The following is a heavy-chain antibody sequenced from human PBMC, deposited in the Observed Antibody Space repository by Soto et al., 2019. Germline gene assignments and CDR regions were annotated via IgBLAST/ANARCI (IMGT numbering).Heavy chain of an antibody. D-gene: IGHD1-1*01. V-gene: IGHV4-34*01. CDR1: GGCVSSGSYY. Sequence: QVQLQQWGAGLLKPSETLSLTCAVYGGCVSSGSYYWSWIRQPPGKGLEWIGEMSHSGVTHFSPSLKSRVTISVDTSKNQFSLKMSSVTAADTALYYCARVERGTATTVVDAFDIWGPGTMVTVSS. J-gene: IGHJ3*02. CDR2: MSHSGVT. CDR3: ARVERGTATTVVDAFDI.